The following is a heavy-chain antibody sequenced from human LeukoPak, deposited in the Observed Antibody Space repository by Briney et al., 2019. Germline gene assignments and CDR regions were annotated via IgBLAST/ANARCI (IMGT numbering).Heavy chain of an antibody. J-gene: IGHJ4*02. CDR3: ARQVVAVAGTGYFDY. CDR1: GGSIRSSSYY. D-gene: IGHD6-19*01. Sequence: SETLSLTCTVSGGSIRSSSYYWGWVRQPPGKGLEWIGSIYYSGSTYYNASLKSRGTISVDTSKNQFSLKLNSVTAAGTAVYFCARQVVAVAGTGYFDYWGQGTLVTVSP. CDR2: IYYSGST. V-gene: IGHV4-39*01.